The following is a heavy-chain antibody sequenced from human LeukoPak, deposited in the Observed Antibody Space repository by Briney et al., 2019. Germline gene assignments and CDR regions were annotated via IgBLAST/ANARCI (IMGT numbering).Heavy chain of an antibody. CDR2: INHSGST. CDR3: ARVLSGSPGHYMDV. Sequence: SETLSLTCAVYGGSFSDYYWSWIRQPPGKGLEWIGEINHSGSTNYNPSLKSRVTISVDTSKNQFSLKLSSVTAADTAVYYCARVLSGSPGHYMDVWGKGTTVTVSS. J-gene: IGHJ6*03. V-gene: IGHV4-34*01. D-gene: IGHD1-26*01. CDR1: GGSFSDYY.